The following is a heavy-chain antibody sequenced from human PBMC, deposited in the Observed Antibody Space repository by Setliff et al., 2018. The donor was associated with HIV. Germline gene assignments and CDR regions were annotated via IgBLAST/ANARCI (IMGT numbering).Heavy chain of an antibody. Sequence: GGSLRLSCAASGFTFSSYSMNWVRQAPGKGLEWVSFISRTSSYIYYADSVKGRFTISRDNAKNTLYLQMNSLRVDDTAVYYCARAGEYRFDYWGQGTLVTVSS. J-gene: IGHJ4*02. CDR3: ARAGEYRFDY. CDR2: ISRTSSYI. CDR1: GFTFSSYS. V-gene: IGHV3-21*01. D-gene: IGHD2-2*01.